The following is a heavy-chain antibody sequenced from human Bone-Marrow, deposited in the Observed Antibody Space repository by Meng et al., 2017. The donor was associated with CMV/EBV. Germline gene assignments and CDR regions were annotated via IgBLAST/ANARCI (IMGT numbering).Heavy chain of an antibody. V-gene: IGHV4-39*07. CDR2: IYYSGST. D-gene: IGHD3-22*01. CDR3: ARVTYYYDSSGYYPLGGAFDI. Sequence: GSLRLSCTVSGGSISSSSYYWGWIRQPPGKGLEWIGSIYYSGSTYYNPSLKSRVTISVDTSKNQFSLKLSSVTAADTAVYYCARVTYYYDSSGYYPLGGAFDIWGQGTMVTVSS. CDR1: GGSISSSSYY. J-gene: IGHJ3*02.